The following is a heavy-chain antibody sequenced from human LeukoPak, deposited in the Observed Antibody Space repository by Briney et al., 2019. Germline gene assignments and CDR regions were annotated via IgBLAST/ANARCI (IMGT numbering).Heavy chain of an antibody. CDR1: GFRFTNYA. V-gene: IGHV3-23*01. J-gene: IGHJ4*02. CDR3: AKGGYDYVEIGYFDF. CDR2: IIASSSST. D-gene: IGHD5-12*01. Sequence: GGSLRLSCAASGFRFTNYAMNWVRQAPGEGLEWVSVIIASSSSTFYADSVKGRFTISRDNSKNTLYLQMNSLRDEDTAVYYCAKGGYDYVEIGYFDFWGQGTLVTVSS.